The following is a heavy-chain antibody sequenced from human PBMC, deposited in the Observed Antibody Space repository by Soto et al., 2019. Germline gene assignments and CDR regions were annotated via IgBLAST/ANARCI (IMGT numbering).Heavy chain of an antibody. CDR3: AIWTRGACDY. J-gene: IGHJ4*02. Sequence: EVHLVESGGGLVRPGGSLRLSCAASGFTFSDHYIDWVRQAPGKGLEWVGRSRNKAQSYITEYAASVQGRFTISRDDSKNSLFLQMNSLKSEDTAVYYCAIWTRGACDYLGQGTLVTVSS. CDR1: GFTFSDHY. CDR2: SRNKAQSYIT. D-gene: IGHD3-10*01. V-gene: IGHV3-72*01.